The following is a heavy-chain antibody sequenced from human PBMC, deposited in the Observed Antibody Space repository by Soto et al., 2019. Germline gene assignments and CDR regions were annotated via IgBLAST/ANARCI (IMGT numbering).Heavy chain of an antibody. V-gene: IGHV1-2*04. CDR2: INPNSGGT. CDR3: AKGGYSYGYVYYYGMDV. J-gene: IGHJ6*02. Sequence: ASVKVCCKASGYTFTGYYMHWVRQAPGQGLEWMGWINPNSGGTNYAQKFQGWVTMTRDTSISTAYMELSRLRSDDTAVYYCAKGGYSYGYVYYYGMDVWGQGTTVTVS. CDR1: GYTFTGYY. D-gene: IGHD5-18*01.